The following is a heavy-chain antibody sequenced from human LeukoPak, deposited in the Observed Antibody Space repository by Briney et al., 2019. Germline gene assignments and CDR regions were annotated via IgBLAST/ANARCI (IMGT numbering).Heavy chain of an antibody. J-gene: IGHJ6*04. CDR2: INPSGGST. CDR3: ARGGGPYCGGDCYSKHGSLDV. Sequence: ASVKVSCKASGYTFTNYYMHWVRQAPGQGLEWMGIINPSGGSTSYAQKFQGRVTMTRDTSTSTVYMELSSLRSEDTAVYYCARGGGPYCGGDCYSKHGSLDVWGKGTTVTISS. D-gene: IGHD2-21*02. V-gene: IGHV1-46*01. CDR1: GYTFTNYY.